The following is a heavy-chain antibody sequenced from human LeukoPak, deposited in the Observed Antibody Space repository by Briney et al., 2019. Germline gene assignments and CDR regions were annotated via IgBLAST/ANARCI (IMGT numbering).Heavy chain of an antibody. Sequence: GGSLRLSCAASGFTFSSYAMSWVRQAPGKGLEWVSAISGSGGSTYYADSVKGRFTISRGNSKNTLYLQMNSLRTEDTTVYYCAKDHSGSYSIWGQGTLVTVSS. CDR1: GFTFSSYA. J-gene: IGHJ4*02. CDR2: ISGSGGST. V-gene: IGHV3-23*01. D-gene: IGHD1-26*01. CDR3: AKDHSGSYSI.